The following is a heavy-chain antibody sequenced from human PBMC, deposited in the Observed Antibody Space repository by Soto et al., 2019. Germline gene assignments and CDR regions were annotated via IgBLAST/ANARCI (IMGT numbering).Heavy chain of an antibody. D-gene: IGHD3-22*01. CDR3: AADARHDYYDSSGYSI. J-gene: IGHJ4*02. CDR1: GFTFTSSA. Sequence: VKVSCKASGFTFTSSAVQWVRQARGQRLEWIGWIVVGSGNTNYAQKFQGRVTITRDMSTSTAYMELSSLRSEDTAVYYCAADARHDYYDSSGYSIWGQGTLVTVSS. V-gene: IGHV1-58*01. CDR2: IVVGSGNT.